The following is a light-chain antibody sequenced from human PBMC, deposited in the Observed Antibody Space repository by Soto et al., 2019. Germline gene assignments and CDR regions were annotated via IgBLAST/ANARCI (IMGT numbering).Light chain of an antibody. CDR1: SVHSNYA. J-gene: IGLJ3*02. Sequence: QSVLTQSPSASSSLGAAVKLTCTLSSVHSNYAIAWHQQQPEKGPRYLMKVNSDGSHSKGDGIPDRFSGSSSGAERYLTISSLQSEDEADYSCQTWGTGHWVFGGGTKLTVL. V-gene: IGLV4-69*01. CDR3: QTWGTGHWV. CDR2: VNSDGSH.